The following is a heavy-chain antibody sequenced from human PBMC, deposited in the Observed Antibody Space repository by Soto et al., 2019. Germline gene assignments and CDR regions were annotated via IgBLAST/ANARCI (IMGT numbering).Heavy chain of an antibody. V-gene: IGHV3-30*03. D-gene: IGHD6-13*01. CDR1: GFTFSSYG. CDR3: ARGVSSSWYLAYFDY. Sequence: QVQLVESGGGVVQPGRSLRLSCAASGFTFSSYGMHWVRQAPGKGLEWVAVISYDGSNKYYADSVKGRFTISRDNSKNTLYLQMNSLRAEDTAVYYCARGVSSSWYLAYFDYSGQGTLVTVSS. CDR2: ISYDGSNK. J-gene: IGHJ4*02.